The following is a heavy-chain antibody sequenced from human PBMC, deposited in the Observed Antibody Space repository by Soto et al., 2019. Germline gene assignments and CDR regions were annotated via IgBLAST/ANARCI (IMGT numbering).Heavy chain of an antibody. CDR2: IYYSGST. CDR1: GGSISSSSYY. V-gene: IGHV4-39*01. D-gene: IGHD5-12*01. J-gene: IGHJ4*02. CDR3: ASRFLYSGYGLG. Sequence: QLQLQESGPGLVKPSETLSLTCTVSGGSISSSSYYGGWNRQPPGKGLEWVGGIYYSGSTYYNPYLKSRVSISGETSKNQFSLKLSSVTAADTAVYYCASRFLYSGYGLGWGQGTLVTVSS.